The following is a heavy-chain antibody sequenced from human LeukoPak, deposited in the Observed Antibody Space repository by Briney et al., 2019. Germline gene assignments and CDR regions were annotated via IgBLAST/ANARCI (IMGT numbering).Heavy chain of an antibody. J-gene: IGHJ4*02. CDR3: ARGWYFDY. Sequence: SKTLSLTCTVSGGSISSYYWSWIRQPPGKGLEWIGYIYYSGSTNYNPSLKSRVTISVDTSKNQFSLKLSSVTAADTAVYYCARGWYFDYWGQGTLVTVSS. CDR2: IYYSGST. CDR1: GGSISSYY. V-gene: IGHV4-59*08. D-gene: IGHD6-19*01.